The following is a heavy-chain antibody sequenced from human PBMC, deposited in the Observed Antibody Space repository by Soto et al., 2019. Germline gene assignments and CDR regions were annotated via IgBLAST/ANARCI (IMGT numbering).Heavy chain of an antibody. Sequence: ASVKVSCKASGYTFTSYDINWVRQATGQGLEWMGWMNPNSGNTGYAQKFQGRVTMTRNTSISTAYMEMSSLKSEDTSVYYFAKVGLTIRFLEWLPFDYWGQGTLVTVSS. D-gene: IGHD3-3*01. V-gene: IGHV1-8*01. CDR1: GYTFTSYD. CDR2: MNPNSGNT. CDR3: AKVGLTIRFLEWLPFDY. J-gene: IGHJ4*02.